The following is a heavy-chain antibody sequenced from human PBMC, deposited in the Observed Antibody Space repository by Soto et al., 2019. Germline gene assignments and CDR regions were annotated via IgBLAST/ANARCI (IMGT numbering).Heavy chain of an antibody. V-gene: IGHV4-34*01. CDR2: VKDGGST. Sequence: QVQLQQWGAGLLKPSETLSLTCTVHGGSLTGSYWRWIRQPPGKGREWIGEVKDGGSTNYSPSLRGRGSISADTSKNHFSLRLNSVTAADTAVYFCARGQEGIVATHWDQGALVTVSS. D-gene: IGHD5-12*01. J-gene: IGHJ4*02. CDR1: GGSLTGSY. CDR3: ARGQEGIVATH.